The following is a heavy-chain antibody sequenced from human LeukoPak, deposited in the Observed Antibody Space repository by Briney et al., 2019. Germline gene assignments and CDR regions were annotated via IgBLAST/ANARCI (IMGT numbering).Heavy chain of an antibody. CDR1: GGTFSSYA. CDR3: ARDLQWLVGNYYYYGMDV. CDR2: IIPILGIV. Sequence: SVKVSCKASGGTFSSYAISWVRQAPGQGLEWMGRIIPILGIVNYAQKFQGRVTMTRDTSTSTVYMELSSLRSEDTAVYYCARDLQWLVGNYYYYGMDVWGQGTTVTVSS. V-gene: IGHV1-69*04. J-gene: IGHJ6*02. D-gene: IGHD6-19*01.